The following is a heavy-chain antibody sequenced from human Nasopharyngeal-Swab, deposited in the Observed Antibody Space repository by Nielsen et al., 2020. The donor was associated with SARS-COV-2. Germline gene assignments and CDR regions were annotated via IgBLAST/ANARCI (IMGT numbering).Heavy chain of an antibody. CDR1: GFTFSGYG. CDR3: ANWFDP. J-gene: IGHJ5*02. Sequence: GESLKISCAASGFTFSGYGIHWVRQAPGKGLEWVAVISYDGSNKYYADSVKGRFTISRDNSKNTLYLQMNSLRAEDTAVYYCANWFDPWGQGTLVTVSS. V-gene: IGHV3-30*18. CDR2: ISYDGSNK.